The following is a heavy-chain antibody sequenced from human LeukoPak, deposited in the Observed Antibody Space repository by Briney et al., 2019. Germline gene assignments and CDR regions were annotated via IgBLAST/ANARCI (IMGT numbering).Heavy chain of an antibody. D-gene: IGHD2-8*01. J-gene: IGHJ6*02. CDR3: ARGAVYGYYYYYGMDV. V-gene: IGHV4-59*01. CDR1: GGSISSYY. CDR2: IYYSGST. Sequence: SETLSLTCTVSGGSISSYYWSWIRQHPGKRLEWIGYIYYSGSTNYNPSLKSRVTISVDTSKNQFSLKLSSVTAADTAVYYCARGAVYGYYYYYGMDVWGQGTTFTVSS.